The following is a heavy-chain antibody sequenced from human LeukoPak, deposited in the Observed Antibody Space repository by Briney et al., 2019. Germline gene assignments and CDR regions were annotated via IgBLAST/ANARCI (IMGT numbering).Heavy chain of an antibody. CDR1: GDSVSSNSAA. CDR3: ARDNSTALGGYYYYGMDV. J-gene: IGHJ6*02. V-gene: IGHV6-1*01. Sequence: SQTLSLTCAISGDSVSSNSAAWNWIRQSPSRGLEWLGRTYYRSKWYNDYAVSVKSRITINLDTSKNQFSLQLNSVTPEDTAVYYCARDNSTALGGYYYYGMDVWGQGTTVTVSS. CDR2: TYYRSKWYN. D-gene: IGHD4-17*01.